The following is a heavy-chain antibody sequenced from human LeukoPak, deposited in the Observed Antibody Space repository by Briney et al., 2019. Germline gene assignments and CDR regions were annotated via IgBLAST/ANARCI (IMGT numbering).Heavy chain of an antibody. J-gene: IGHJ6*02. Sequence: GASVTVSCKASGYTFTSYAMHWVRQAPGQRLEWMGWINAGNGNTKYSQKFQGRVTITRDTSASTAYMELSSLRSEDTAVYYCAQGTVGYGMDVWGQGTTVTLSS. V-gene: IGHV1-3*01. CDR2: INAGNGNT. CDR1: GYTFTSYA. D-gene: IGHD2-15*01. CDR3: AQGTVGYGMDV.